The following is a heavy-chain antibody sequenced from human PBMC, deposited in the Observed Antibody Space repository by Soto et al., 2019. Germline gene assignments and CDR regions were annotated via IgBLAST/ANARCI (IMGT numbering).Heavy chain of an antibody. CDR1: GYSFTSYW. CDR3: ARGYYYDSSGLRPHGMDV. J-gene: IGHJ6*02. Sequence: GESLKISCKGSGYSFTSYWIGWVRQMPGKGLGWMGIIYPGDSDTRYSPSFQGQVTISADKSISTAYLQWSSLKASDTAMYYCARGYYYDSSGLRPHGMDVWGQGTTVTVSS. V-gene: IGHV5-51*01. D-gene: IGHD3-22*01. CDR2: IYPGDSDT.